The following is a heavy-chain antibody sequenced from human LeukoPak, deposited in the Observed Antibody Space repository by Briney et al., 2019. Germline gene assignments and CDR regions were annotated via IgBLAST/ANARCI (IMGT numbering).Heavy chain of an antibody. Sequence: SETLSLTCTVSGGSLSNYYWSWIRQPAGKGLEWIGRIYTSGSTNYNPSLKSRVTMSVDTSKNQFSLKLSSVTAADTAVYYCAREGIAAAGNWFDPWGQGTLVTVSS. J-gene: IGHJ5*02. CDR2: IYTSGST. D-gene: IGHD6-13*01. CDR3: AREGIAAAGNWFDP. CDR1: GGSLSNYY. V-gene: IGHV4-4*07.